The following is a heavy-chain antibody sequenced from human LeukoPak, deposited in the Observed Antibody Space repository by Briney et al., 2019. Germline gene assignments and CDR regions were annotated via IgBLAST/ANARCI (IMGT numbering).Heavy chain of an antibody. Sequence: SDTLTLTCAVYGGSFSGYYWRWLRQPPGKGLEWIGEINRSGTINSKPSLRSRVTISIHTSERQFSLELSSVSAADTAVYYCARGPGGTISGVYGMDVWGQGTTVTVSS. J-gene: IGHJ6*02. CDR1: GGSFSGYY. CDR3: ARGPGGTISGVYGMDV. CDR2: INRSGTI. D-gene: IGHD3-3*01. V-gene: IGHV4-34*01.